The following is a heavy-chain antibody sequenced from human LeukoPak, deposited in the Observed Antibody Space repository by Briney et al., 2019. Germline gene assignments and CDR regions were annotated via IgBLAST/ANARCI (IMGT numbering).Heavy chain of an antibody. CDR3: ARDPLRYFDF. CDR1: GYTFTSYD. Sequence: GASVKVSCKASGYTFTSYDINWVRQATGQGLEWMGWMNPNSGNTGYAQKFQGRVTMTTDTSTSTAYMELRSLRSDDTAVYYCARDPLRYFDFWGQGTLVTVSS. J-gene: IGHJ4*02. D-gene: IGHD3-9*01. CDR2: MNPNSGNT. V-gene: IGHV1-8*01.